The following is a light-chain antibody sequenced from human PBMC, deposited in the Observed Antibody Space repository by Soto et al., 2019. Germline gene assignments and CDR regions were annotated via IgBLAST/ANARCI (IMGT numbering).Light chain of an antibody. Sequence: QSVLTQPASVSGSPGQSITISCTGTTSDIGAYNYVSWYQHHPGKAPKLMIYEVSNRPSGVSHRVSASKSGNTASLTISGLQTEDEADYFCASYTSSRTWVFGGGTQLTVL. CDR3: ASYTSSRTWV. J-gene: IGLJ3*02. CDR1: TSDIGAYNY. V-gene: IGLV2-14*01. CDR2: EVS.